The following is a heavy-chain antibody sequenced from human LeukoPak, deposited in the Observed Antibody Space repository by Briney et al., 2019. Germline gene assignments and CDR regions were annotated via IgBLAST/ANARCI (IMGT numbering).Heavy chain of an antibody. CDR1: VGSISSHY. J-gene: IGHJ3*02. CDR3: ARDRASIAAAGTAFDI. Sequence: PSETLSLTCTVSVGSISSHYWSWIRQPPGKGLEWIGYIYYSGSTNYNPSLKSRVTISVDTSKNQFSLKLSYVTAADTAVYYCARDRASIAAAGTAFDIWGQGTMVTVSS. CDR2: IYYSGST. D-gene: IGHD6-6*01. V-gene: IGHV4-59*11.